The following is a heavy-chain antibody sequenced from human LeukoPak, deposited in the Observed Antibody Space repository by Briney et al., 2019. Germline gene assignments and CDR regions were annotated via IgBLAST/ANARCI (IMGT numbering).Heavy chain of an antibody. CDR3: ARDPAAGPGIYFDY. V-gene: IGHV4-34*01. D-gene: IGHD6-13*01. CDR2: INHSGST. Sequence: PSETLSLTCAVYGGSISGYYWSWIRQPPGKGLEWIGEINHSGSTNYNPSLKSRVTISVDTSKNQFSLKLSSVTAADTAVYYCARDPAAGPGIYFDYWGQGTLVTVSS. CDR1: GGSISGYY. J-gene: IGHJ4*02.